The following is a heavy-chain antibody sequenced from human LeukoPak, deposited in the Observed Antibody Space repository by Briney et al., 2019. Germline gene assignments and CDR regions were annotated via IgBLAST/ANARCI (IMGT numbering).Heavy chain of an antibody. V-gene: IGHV1-46*01. CDR3: ARDERSYGMDV. Sequence: ASVKVSCKASGYTFTSYYMHWVRQAPGQGLEWMGIINPSGGSTSYAQKFQGRVTTTRDTSTSTVYMELSSLRSEDTAVYYCARDERSYGMDVWGQGTTVTVSS. CDR2: INPSGGST. CDR1: GYTFTSYY. J-gene: IGHJ6*02.